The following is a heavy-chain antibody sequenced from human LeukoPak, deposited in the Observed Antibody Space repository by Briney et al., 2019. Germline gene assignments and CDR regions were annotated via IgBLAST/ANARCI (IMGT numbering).Heavy chain of an antibody. D-gene: IGHD3-10*01. J-gene: IGHJ4*02. CDR2: IRYDGSNK. Sequence: GGSLRLSCAASGISFSSYGMHWVRQAPGKGLEWVAFIRYDGSNKYYADSVKGRFTISRDNSKNTLYLQMNSLRAEDTAVYYCAKDLWFGELPDYWGQGTLVTVSS. V-gene: IGHV3-30*02. CDR3: AKDLWFGELPDY. CDR1: GISFSSYG.